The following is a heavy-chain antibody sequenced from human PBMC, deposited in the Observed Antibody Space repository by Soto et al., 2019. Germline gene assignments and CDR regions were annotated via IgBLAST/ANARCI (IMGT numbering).Heavy chain of an antibody. Sequence: LVKRSCKGFVYSFSGYLIDWVRLATGQGLEWMGWMNPNSGNTGYAQKFQGRVTMTRNTSISTAYMELSSLRSEDTAVYYCARGYSSSGWFDPWGQGTLVTVSS. J-gene: IGHJ5*02. V-gene: IGHV1-8*01. CDR1: VYSFSGYL. D-gene: IGHD6-13*01. CDR2: MNPNSGNT. CDR3: ARGYSSSGWFDP.